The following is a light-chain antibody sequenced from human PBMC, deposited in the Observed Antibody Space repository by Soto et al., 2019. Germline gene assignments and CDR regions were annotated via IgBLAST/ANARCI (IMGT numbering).Light chain of an antibody. V-gene: IGKV3-20*01. CDR1: QSVSSSY. CDR2: GAS. CDR3: QQYGSSQT. Sequence: EFVLTQSPGTLSLSPGERATLSCRASQSVSSSYLAWYQQKPGQAPRLLIYGASSRATGIPDRFSGSGSGTDFTLTISRLEPEDFAVYYCQQYGSSQTFGQGTRLEI. J-gene: IGKJ5*01.